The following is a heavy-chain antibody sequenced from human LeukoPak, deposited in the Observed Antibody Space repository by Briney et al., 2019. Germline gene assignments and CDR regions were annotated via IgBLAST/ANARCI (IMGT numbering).Heavy chain of an antibody. CDR3: ARTWIQLWYPTQARYMDV. J-gene: IGHJ6*03. Sequence: GASVKVSCKASGYTFTSYGISWVRQAPGQGLEWTGWISAYNGNTNYAQKLQGRVTMTTDTSTSTAYMELRSLRSDDTAVYYCARTWIQLWYPTQARYMDVWGKGTTVTISS. D-gene: IGHD5-18*01. CDR2: ISAYNGNT. CDR1: GYTFTSYG. V-gene: IGHV1-18*01.